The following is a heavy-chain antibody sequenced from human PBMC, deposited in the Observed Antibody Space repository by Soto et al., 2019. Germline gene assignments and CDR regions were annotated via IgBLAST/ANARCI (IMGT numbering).Heavy chain of an antibody. V-gene: IGHV3-21*01. CDR1: GFTFRSFT. J-gene: IGHJ5*02. CDR3: TRDASRDSSARGWFDP. CDR2: ISSNSAYI. Sequence: GGSLRLSCAASGFTFRSFTMNWVRQAPGKGLEWVPTISSNSAYIYYTDALRGRFTISRDSAKNSLHLQMNSLRAEDTAVYYCTRDASRDSSARGWFDPWGPGTLVTVSS. D-gene: IGHD6-13*01.